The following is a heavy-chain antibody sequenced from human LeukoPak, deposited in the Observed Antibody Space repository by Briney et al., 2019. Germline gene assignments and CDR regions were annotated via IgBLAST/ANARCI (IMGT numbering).Heavy chain of an antibody. CDR2: IYPGDSDT. J-gene: IGHJ4*02. D-gene: IGHD2-15*01. CDR3: ARALCSGGSCYPGDYFDY. Sequence: GESLKISCKGSGYNFTSYWIGWVRQMPGKGLEWMGIIYPGDSDTRYSPSFQGQVTISADKSISTAYLQWSSLKASDTAMYYCARALCSGGSCYPGDYFDYWGQGTLVTVSS. CDR1: GYNFTSYW. V-gene: IGHV5-51*01.